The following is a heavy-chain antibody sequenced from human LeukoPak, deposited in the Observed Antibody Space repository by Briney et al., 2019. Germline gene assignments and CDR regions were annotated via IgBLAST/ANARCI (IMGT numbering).Heavy chain of an antibody. D-gene: IGHD2-21*02. Sequence: SETLSLTCTVSGGSISSSSYYWGWIRQPPGKGLEWIGSIYYSGSTWSSLKSRVTISVDTSKNQFSLKLSSVTAADTAVYYCARVSYCGGDCYWEFDYWRQGTLVTVSS. J-gene: IGHJ4*02. CDR3: ARVSYCGGDCYWEFDY. CDR1: GGSISSSSYY. CDR2: IYYSGST. V-gene: IGHV4-39*07.